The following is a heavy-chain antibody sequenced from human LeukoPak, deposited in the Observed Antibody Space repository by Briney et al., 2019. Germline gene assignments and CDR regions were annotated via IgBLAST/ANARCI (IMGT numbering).Heavy chain of an antibody. V-gene: IGHV3-21*01. CDR3: ARELDREDYYYYYMDV. Sequence: PGGSLRLSCAASGFTFSSYSMNWVRQAPGKGLEWVSSISSSSSYIYYADSVKGRFTISRDNAKNSLYLQMNSLRAEDTAVYYCARELDREDYYYYYMDVWGKGTTVTVPS. D-gene: IGHD1-26*01. J-gene: IGHJ6*03. CDR1: GFTFSSYS. CDR2: ISSSSSYI.